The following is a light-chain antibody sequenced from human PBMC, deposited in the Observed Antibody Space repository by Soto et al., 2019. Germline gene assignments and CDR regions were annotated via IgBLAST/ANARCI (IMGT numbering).Light chain of an antibody. Sequence: QSVLTQPPSVSADPGQKVTISGSGSSSNIGNNYVSWYQQLPRRAAKLLIYDNNKRPSGIPDRFSGSKSGTSATLGITGLQTGDEADYDCGTWDSSLSAVVFGGGTKLTVL. CDR1: SSNIGNNY. J-gene: IGLJ2*01. CDR2: DNN. CDR3: GTWDSSLSAVV. V-gene: IGLV1-51*01.